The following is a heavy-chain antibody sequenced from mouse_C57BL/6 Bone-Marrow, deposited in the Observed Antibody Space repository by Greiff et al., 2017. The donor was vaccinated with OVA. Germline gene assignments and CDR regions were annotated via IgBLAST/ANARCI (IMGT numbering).Heavy chain of an antibody. J-gene: IGHJ1*03. CDR1: GYSFTRYW. V-gene: IGHV1-7*01. CDR2: INPRSGDT. CDR3: ARGGSPYWYGDV. D-gene: IGHD1-1*02. Sequence: VQLQESGAELAKPGASVKLSCQASGYSFTRYWMHWVNPRPGQGLEWIGSINPRSGDTKYNQKFKDKATLTADKSSSTAYMQLSSRTYEDAAVYYCARGGSPYWYGDVWGTGTTGTVSS.